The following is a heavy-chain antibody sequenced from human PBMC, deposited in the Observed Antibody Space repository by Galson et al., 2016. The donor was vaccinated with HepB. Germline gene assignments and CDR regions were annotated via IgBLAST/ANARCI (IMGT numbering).Heavy chain of an antibody. CDR1: GFSFRSYD. V-gene: IGHV3-30*18. D-gene: IGHD1-1*01. J-gene: IGHJ4*02. CDR3: AKDTTSRFGSCPEN. Sequence: SLRLSCAASGFSFRSYDIHWVRQAPGKGLEWVAVISYDGSNKYYEDSVKGRFTISRDNSKNTSNLQMNSLRAEDTAVYYCAKDTTSRFGSCPENWGQGTLVTVSS. CDR2: ISYDGSNK.